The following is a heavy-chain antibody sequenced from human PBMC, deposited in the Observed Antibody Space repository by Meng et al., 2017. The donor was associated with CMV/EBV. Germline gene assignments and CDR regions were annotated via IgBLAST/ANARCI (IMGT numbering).Heavy chain of an antibody. D-gene: IGHD6-19*01. Sequence: VQVVKSGAEGKKLGASVKVSCKASGYTFTRYYMHWVVQDPGQGLEWRGIINPSGGSTSYAQKFQGRVNMTRDTSTSTVYMELSSLRSADTAVYYCARDPHSGWLDYWGQGTLVTVSS. V-gene: IGHV1-46*01. CDR1: GYTFTRYY. CDR3: ARDPHSGWLDY. J-gene: IGHJ4*02. CDR2: INPSGGST.